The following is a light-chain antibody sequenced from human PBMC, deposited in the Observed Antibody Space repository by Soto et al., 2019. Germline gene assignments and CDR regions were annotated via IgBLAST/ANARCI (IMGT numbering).Light chain of an antibody. V-gene: IGLV2-14*03. CDR2: DVN. Sequence: LTQPASVSGSPGQSVTISCTGTSSDVGGYNYVSWYQHHPGKAPKLLIYDVNSRPSGVSDRFSGSKSGNTASLTISGLQAEDEADYYCSSYTSSSTEVFGTGTKVTVL. CDR1: SSDVGGYNY. CDR3: SSYTSSSTEV. J-gene: IGLJ1*01.